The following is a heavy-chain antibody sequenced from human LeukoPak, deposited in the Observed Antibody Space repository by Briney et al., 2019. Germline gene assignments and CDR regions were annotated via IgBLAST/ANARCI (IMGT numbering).Heavy chain of an antibody. J-gene: IGHJ4*02. Sequence: SQTLSLTCTVSGGSISSGSYYWSCIRQPAGKGLEWIGRIYTSGSTNYNPSLKSRVTISVDTSKNQFSLKLNSVTAADTAVYYCARTVGYGGNSVYYFDYWGQGTLVTVSS. CDR3: ARTVGYGGNSVYYFDY. CDR1: GGSISSGSYY. CDR2: IYTSGST. D-gene: IGHD4-23*01. V-gene: IGHV4-61*02.